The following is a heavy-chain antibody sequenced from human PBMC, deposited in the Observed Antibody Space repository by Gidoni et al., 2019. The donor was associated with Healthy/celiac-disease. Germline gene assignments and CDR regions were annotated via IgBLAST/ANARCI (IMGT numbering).Heavy chain of an antibody. J-gene: IGHJ5*02. CDR1: GFTFSSSA. D-gene: IGHD6-6*01. Sequence: EVQLVESGGGLVPPGGYLGLSCAGSGFTFSSSAMSWVRKAPGKGLEWVSVSSGSGGSTYYADSVKGRFTISSDNSKNTLYLQMNSLRAEDTAVYYCAKDGPVARPPHWFDPWGQGTLVTVSS. CDR3: AKDGPVARPPHWFDP. V-gene: IGHV3-23*04. CDR2: SSGSGGST.